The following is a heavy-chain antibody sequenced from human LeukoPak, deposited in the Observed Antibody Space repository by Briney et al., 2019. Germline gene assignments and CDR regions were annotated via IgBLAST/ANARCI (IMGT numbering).Heavy chain of an antibody. CDR1: GFTFSSYA. CDR3: ARDVFLSFLLYYDSPDAFDI. V-gene: IGHV3-30-3*01. D-gene: IGHD3-22*01. J-gene: IGHJ3*02. CDR2: ISYDGSNK. Sequence: PGGSLRLSCAASGFTFSSYAMHWVRQAPGKGLEWVAVISYDGSNKYYADSVKGRFTISRDNSKNTLYLQMNSLRAEDTAVYYCARDVFLSFLLYYDSPDAFDIWGQGTMVTVSS.